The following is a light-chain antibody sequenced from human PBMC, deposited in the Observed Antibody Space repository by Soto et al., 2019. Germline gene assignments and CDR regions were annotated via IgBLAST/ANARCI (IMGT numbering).Light chain of an antibody. CDR3: QTYNNAPPLT. V-gene: IGKV1-27*01. CDR1: QGISNY. Sequence: DIQMTQSPSSLSASVGDRVTITCRASQGISNYLAWYQQKPGKVHKLLIYAASTLQSGVPPRFRGSGSGTDFKPTISSLQPEDVATYDCQTYNNAPPLTCGGGTKVELK. CDR2: AAS. J-gene: IGKJ4*01.